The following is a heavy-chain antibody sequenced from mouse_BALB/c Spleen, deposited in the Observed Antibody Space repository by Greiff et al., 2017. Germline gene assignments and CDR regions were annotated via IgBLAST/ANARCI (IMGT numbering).Heavy chain of an antibody. V-gene: IGHV3-2*02. CDR2: ISYSGST. J-gene: IGHJ3*01. Sequence: DVKLQESGPGLVKPSQSLSLTCTVTGYSITSDYAWNWIRQFPGNKLEWMGYISYSGSTSYNPSLKSRISITRDTSKNQFFLQLNSVTTEDTATYYCARTRGNFTPFAYWGQGTLVTVSA. CDR3: ARTRGNFTPFAY. CDR1: GYSITSDYA.